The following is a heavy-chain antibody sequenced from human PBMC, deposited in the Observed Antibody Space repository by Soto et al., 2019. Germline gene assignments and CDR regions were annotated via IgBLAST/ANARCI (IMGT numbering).Heavy chain of an antibody. J-gene: IGHJ5*02. CDR2: INHSGST. D-gene: IGHD3-3*01. Sequence: SETLSLTCAVYGGSFSGYYWSWIRQPPGKGLEWIGEINHSGSTNYNPSLKSRVTISVDTSKNQFSLKLSSVTAADTAVYYCASITIFGVVTTIDPWGQGTLVPVS. CDR1: GGSFSGYY. V-gene: IGHV4-34*01. CDR3: ASITIFGVVTTIDP.